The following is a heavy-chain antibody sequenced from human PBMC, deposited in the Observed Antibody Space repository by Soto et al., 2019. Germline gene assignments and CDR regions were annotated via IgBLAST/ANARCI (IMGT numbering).Heavy chain of an antibody. CDR1: GFSFSNYV. D-gene: IGHD1-20*01. J-gene: IGHJ4*02. CDR3: AKERSTYNDY. CDR2: ISYDGSNK. Sequence: GSLRLSCAASGFSFSNYVMHWVRQAPGKGLEWVAVISYDGSNKYYADSVKGRFTISRDNSKNTLYLQMNSLRAEDTAVYYCAKERSTYNDYWGQGTLVTVSS. V-gene: IGHV3-30*18.